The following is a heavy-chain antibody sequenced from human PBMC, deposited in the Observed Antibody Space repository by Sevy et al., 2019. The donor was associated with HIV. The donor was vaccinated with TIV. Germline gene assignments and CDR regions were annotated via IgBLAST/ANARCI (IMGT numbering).Heavy chain of an antibody. CDR1: GGTFDTYS. Sequence: ALVKVSCKASGGTFDTYSISWLRQAPGQGPEWLGGTTPMFATASYAQKFQGRVTIAADKSTNTAYMELRSLTSEDSAVYYCARDRDVTFGGGDAFDIWGQGTKVTVSS. D-gene: IGHD3-16*01. V-gene: IGHV1-69*06. J-gene: IGHJ3*02. CDR2: TTPMFATA. CDR3: ARDRDVTFGGGDAFDI.